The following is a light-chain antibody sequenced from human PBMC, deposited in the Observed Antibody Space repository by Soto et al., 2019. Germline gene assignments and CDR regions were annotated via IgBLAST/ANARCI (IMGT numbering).Light chain of an antibody. CDR2: GAS. J-gene: IGKJ1*01. V-gene: IGKV3-15*01. CDR1: QSVGSN. Sequence: EKVMTQSPGSLSVSPGERAALSCRASQSVGSNLAWYQRKPGQAPRLLIYGASTRATGIPSRFSGSGSGTEFTLTISSLQYADFAVYYCQQYYDWPWTFGQGTTVEIK. CDR3: QQYYDWPWT.